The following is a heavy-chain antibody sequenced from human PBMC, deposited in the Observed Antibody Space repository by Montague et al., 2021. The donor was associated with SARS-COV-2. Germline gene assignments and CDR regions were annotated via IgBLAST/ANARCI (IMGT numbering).Heavy chain of an antibody. J-gene: IGHJ4*02. CDR3: ARASWIVATVPDY. D-gene: IGHD5-12*01. CDR1: GFSFSSYH. CDR2: ISPSGDYI. Sequence: SLRLSCSASGFSFSSYHMNWVRQAPGKGLEWVSSISPSGDYIYSXDSLKGRFIISRDNAKNSLYLQMSSLRAEDMAIYYCARASWIVATVPDYWGQGTLVTVSS. V-gene: IGHV3-21*01.